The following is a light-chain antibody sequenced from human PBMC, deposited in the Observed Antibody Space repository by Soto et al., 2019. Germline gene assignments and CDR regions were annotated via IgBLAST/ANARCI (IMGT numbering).Light chain of an antibody. CDR1: TSDVGGYNY. CDR3: LSKPSITSYV. Sequence: QSALTQPASVSGAPGQSISISCTGTTSDVGGYNYVSWYQQPPGKVPKLLIHEVRNRPSGVSNRFSGSKSGNTASLTISGLQAEDESVYHWLSKPSITSYVFGTWPKVTVL. CDR2: EVR. J-gene: IGLJ1*01. V-gene: IGLV2-14*03.